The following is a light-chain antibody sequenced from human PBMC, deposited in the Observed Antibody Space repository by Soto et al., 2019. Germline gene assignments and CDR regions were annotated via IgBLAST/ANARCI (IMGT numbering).Light chain of an antibody. Sequence: DIQLTQSPSSLSASVGDRVTITCRASRDISNYLNWFQHKPGRAPKLLIYAASTLHSGVPARFSGSGRESGTDYALPISRLQPEDSGTYYCQQCYSPPLTFGGGTRVEIK. CDR1: RDISNY. CDR3: QQCYSPPLT. V-gene: IGKV1-39*01. J-gene: IGKJ4*01. CDR2: AAS.